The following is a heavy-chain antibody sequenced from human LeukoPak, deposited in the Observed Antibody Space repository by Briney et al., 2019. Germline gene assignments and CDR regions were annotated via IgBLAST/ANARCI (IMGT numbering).Heavy chain of an antibody. J-gene: IGHJ4*02. Sequence: GSLRLSCAASGFTFSTYWMHWVRQPPGKGLVWVSRINSDGSDTSYADSVKGRFTISRDNAKNTLYLQMNSLRAEDTAVYYCARGVSTLNYYFDYWGQGTLVTVSS. D-gene: IGHD6-13*01. V-gene: IGHV3-74*01. CDR3: ARGVSTLNYYFDY. CDR2: INSDGSDT. CDR1: GFTFSTYW.